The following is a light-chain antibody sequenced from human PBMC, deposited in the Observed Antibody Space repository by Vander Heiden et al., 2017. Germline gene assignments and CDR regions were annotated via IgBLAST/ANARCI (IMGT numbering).Light chain of an antibody. J-gene: IGKJ2*01. CDR2: AAS. CDR3: QQSDSKLRT. CDR1: QSISSY. Sequence: DIQMTQSPSSLSASVGDRVTITCRASQSISSYLNWYQQKPGKAPKLLIYAASSLQSRVPSRFSGRGSRTDFTLSIMRLHLADFATSYCQQSDSKLRTLGQGTKLEIK. V-gene: IGKV1-39*01.